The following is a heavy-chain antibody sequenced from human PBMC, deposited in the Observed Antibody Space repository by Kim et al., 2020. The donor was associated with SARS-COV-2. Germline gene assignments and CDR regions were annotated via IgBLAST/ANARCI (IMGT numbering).Heavy chain of an antibody. V-gene: IGHV3-7*01. CDR3: ARGNSSSEIYYYYGMDV. D-gene: IGHD6-6*01. CDR1: GFTFSSYW. CDR2: IKQDGSET. J-gene: IGHJ6*02. Sequence: GGSLRLSCAASGFTFSSYWMSWVRQAPGKGLEWVANIKQDGSETYYVDSVKGRFTISRDNAKDSLSLQMNSLRAEDTAVYYCARGNSSSEIYYYYGMDVWGQGPTVTVSS.